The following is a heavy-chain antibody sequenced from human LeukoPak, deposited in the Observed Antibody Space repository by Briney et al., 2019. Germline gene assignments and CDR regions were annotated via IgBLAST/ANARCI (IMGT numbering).Heavy chain of an antibody. J-gene: IGHJ4*02. V-gene: IGHV3-66*02. D-gene: IGHD2-2*01. CDR1: GFTVSSNY. CDR2: IYSGGST. Sequence: PGGSLRLSCAASGFTVSSNYMSWVRQAPGKGLEWVSVIYSGGSTYYADSVKGRFTISRDNSKNTLYLQMNSLRAEDTAVYYCARVAPPQLHRSSVYFDYWGQGTLVTVSS. CDR3: ARVAPPQLHRSSVYFDY.